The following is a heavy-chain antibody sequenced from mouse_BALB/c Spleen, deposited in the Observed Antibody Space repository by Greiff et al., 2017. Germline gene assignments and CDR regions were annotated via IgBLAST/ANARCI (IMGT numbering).Heavy chain of an antibody. J-gene: IGHJ3*01. CDR3: ANYGNNEGFAY. V-gene: IGHV1-4*02. CDR2: INPSSGYT. Sequence: QVQLQQSAAELARPGASVKMSCKASGYTFTSYTMHWVKQRPGQGLEWIGYINPSSGYTEYNQKFKDKTTLTADKSSSTAYMQLSSLTSEDSAVYYCANYGNNEGFAYWGQGTLVTVSA. D-gene: IGHD2-1*01. CDR1: GYTFTSYT.